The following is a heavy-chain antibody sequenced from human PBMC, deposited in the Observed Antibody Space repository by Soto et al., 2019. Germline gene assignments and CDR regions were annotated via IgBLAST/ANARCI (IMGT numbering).Heavy chain of an antibody. CDR1: GGSFSGYY. J-gene: IGHJ4*02. D-gene: IGHD3-10*01. CDR2: INHSGST. Sequence: SETLSLTCAVYGGSFSGYYWSWIRRPPGKGLEWIGEINHSGSTNYNPSLKSRVTISVDTSKNQFSLKLSSVTAADTAVYYCAGVQLLWFEELVPYYFDYWGQGTLVTVSS. V-gene: IGHV4-34*01. CDR3: AGVQLLWFEELVPYYFDY.